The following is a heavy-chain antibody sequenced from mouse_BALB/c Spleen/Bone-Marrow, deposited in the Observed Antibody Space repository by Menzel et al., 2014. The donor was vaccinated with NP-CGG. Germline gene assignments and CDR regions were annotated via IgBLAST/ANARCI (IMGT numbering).Heavy chain of an antibody. CDR3: ARSGSSSGYFDY. Sequence: EVKVEESGGGLVQPGGSRKLSCAASGFTFSSFGMHWVRQAPEKGLEWVAYISSGSSTIYYADTAMGRFTISRDNPKNTLFLQMTSLRSEDTAMYYCARSGSSSGYFDYWGQGTTLTVSS. CDR1: GFTFSSFG. CDR2: ISSGSSTI. V-gene: IGHV5-17*02. D-gene: IGHD1-1*01. J-gene: IGHJ2*01.